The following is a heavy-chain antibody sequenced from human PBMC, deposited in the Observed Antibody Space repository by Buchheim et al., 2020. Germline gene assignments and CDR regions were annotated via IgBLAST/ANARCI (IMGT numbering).Heavy chain of an antibody. D-gene: IGHD6-19*01. V-gene: IGHV3-30*18. Sequence: VQLVESGGGLVQPGGSLRLSCAASGFTFSSYGMHWVRQAPGKGLEWVAVISYDGSNKYYADSVRGRFTISRDNSENTLCLQMNSLRAEDTAVYYCAKDSQWLKPEYFDCWGQGTL. CDR3: AKDSQWLKPEYFDC. J-gene: IGHJ4*02. CDR2: ISYDGSNK. CDR1: GFTFSSYG.